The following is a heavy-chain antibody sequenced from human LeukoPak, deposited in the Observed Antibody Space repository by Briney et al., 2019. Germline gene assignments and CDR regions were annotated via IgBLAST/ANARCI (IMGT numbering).Heavy chain of an antibody. CDR1: GYTFTGYY. CDR3: ARVEVNGDRLLFDY. J-gene: IGHJ4*02. CDR2: TNPNSGGT. V-gene: IGHV1-2*06. Sequence: ASVKVSCKASGYTFTGYYMHWVRQAPGQGLEWMGRTNPNSGGTNYAQKFQGRVTMTRNTSISTAYMELSSLRSEDTAVYYCARVEVNGDRLLFDYWGQGTLVTVSS. D-gene: IGHD4-17*01.